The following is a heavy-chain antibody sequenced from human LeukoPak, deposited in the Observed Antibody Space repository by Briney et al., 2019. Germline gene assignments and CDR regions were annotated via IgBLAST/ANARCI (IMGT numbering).Heavy chain of an antibody. V-gene: IGHV1-18*01. J-gene: IGHJ1*01. CDR2: ISAYNGNT. D-gene: IGHD3-22*01. Sequence: GASVKVSCKASGYTFTSYGISWVRQAPGQGLEWMGWISAYNGNTNYAQKLQGRVTMTTDTSTSTAYMELRSLRSDDTAVYYCARVLAGPYYYDSSGAEYFQHWGQGTLVTVSS. CDR1: GYTFTSYG. CDR3: ARVLAGPYYYDSSGAEYFQH.